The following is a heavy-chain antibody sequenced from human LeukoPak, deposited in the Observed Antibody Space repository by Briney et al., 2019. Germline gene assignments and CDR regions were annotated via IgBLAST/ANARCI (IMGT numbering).Heavy chain of an antibody. V-gene: IGHV1-2*02. D-gene: IGHD3-3*01. CDR2: INPKSGGT. CDR3: ATSGGTSGPELDY. J-gene: IGHJ4*02. Sequence: ASVKVSCKAFGYTFTGYYMHWVRQAPGQGLEWMGWINPKSGGTNYAQKFQGRVTMTRDTSISTAYMEVSRMTSDDTAVYYCATSGGTSGPELDYWGQGTLVTVSS. CDR1: GYTFTGYY.